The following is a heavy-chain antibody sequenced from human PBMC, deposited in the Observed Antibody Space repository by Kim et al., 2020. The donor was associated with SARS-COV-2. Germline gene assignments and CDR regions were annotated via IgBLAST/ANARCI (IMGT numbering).Heavy chain of an antibody. D-gene: IGHD3-16*01. CDR1: GFTFTSYS. CDR3: ARDYDNIWGSIGPTDDAFDI. J-gene: IGHJ3*02. CDR2: ISGSGLHI. Sequence: GGSLRLSCAASGFTFTSYSMNWVRQAPGKGPEWVSSISGSGLHIYSAESLKGRFTISRDNIKNLLYLQMNSLTVEDMAVYYCARDYDNIWGSIGPTDDAFDIWGQGTAVTVSS. V-gene: IGHV3-21*06.